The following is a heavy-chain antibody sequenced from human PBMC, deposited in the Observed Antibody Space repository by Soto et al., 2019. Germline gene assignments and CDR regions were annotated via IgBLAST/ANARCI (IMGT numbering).Heavy chain of an antibody. J-gene: IGHJ4*01. CDR2: ISTSKGNT. Sequence: ASVKVSCKTSGYTFASFGIAWVRQAPGQGLEWMGWISTSKGNTNYAQKFQGRVTMTTDTSTSTAYMELRSLRSDDMALYYCATRSPAFDFWG. CDR3: ATRSPAFDF. CDR1: GYTFASFG. V-gene: IGHV1-18*03.